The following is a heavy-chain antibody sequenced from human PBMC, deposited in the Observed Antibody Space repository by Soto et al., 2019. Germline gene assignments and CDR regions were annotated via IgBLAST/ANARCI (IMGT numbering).Heavy chain of an antibody. Sequence: QVQLVESGGGVVQPGRSLRLSCAASGFTFSSYGIHWVRQAPGKGLEWVAVISYDGSNTYYADSVKGRFTISRDNSKNLLYLQMNSLRAQGMAVYYCAKDGRRFLAWLSHVDYWGQGTLVTVSS. D-gene: IGHD3-3*01. CDR1: GFTFSSYG. J-gene: IGHJ4*02. V-gene: IGHV3-30*18. CDR3: AKDGRRFLAWLSHVDY. CDR2: ISYDGSNT.